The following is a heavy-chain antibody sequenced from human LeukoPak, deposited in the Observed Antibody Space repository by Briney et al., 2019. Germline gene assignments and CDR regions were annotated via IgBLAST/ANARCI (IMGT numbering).Heavy chain of an antibody. CDR2: ISAYNGNT. CDR3: ARRRGSYPYYYYMDV. Sequence: ASVKVSCKASGYTFTSYGSSWVRQAPGQGLEWMGWISAYNGNTNYAQKLQGRVTMTTDTSTSTAYMELRSLRSDDTAVYYCARRRGSYPYYYYMDVWGKGTTVTVSS. CDR1: GYTFTSYG. V-gene: IGHV1-18*01. D-gene: IGHD1-26*01. J-gene: IGHJ6*03.